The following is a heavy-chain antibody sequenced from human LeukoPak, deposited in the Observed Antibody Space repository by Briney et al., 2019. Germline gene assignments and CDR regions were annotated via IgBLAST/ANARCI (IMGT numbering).Heavy chain of an antibody. J-gene: IGHJ4*02. CDR2: ISSSSSYI. D-gene: IGHD1-26*01. CDR3: ARDSQWEVHDY. CDR1: GFIFSSYS. Sequence: PGGSLRLSCAASGFIFSSYSMNWVRQAPGKGLEWVSSISSSSSYIYYADSVKGRFTISRGNAKNSLYLQMNSLRAEDTAVYYCARDSQWEVHDYWGQGTQVTVSS. V-gene: IGHV3-21*01.